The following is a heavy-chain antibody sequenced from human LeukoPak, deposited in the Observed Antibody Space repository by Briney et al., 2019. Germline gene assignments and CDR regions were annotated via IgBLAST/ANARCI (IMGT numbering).Heavy chain of an antibody. D-gene: IGHD6-13*01. CDR2: MSGDATST. Sequence: GGSLRLSYAASGFTFSSFAMNWVRQAPGKGLEWVSTMSGDATSTYYADSVKGRFTISRDNSKKTLYLQMNSLRAEDTAVYYCAKRTSGSSWYSSDYWGQGTLVTVSS. CDR1: GFTFSSFA. CDR3: AKRTSGSSWYSSDY. V-gene: IGHV3-23*01. J-gene: IGHJ4*02.